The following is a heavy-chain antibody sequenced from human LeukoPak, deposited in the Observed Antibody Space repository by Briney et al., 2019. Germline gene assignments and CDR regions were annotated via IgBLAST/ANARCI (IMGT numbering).Heavy chain of an antibody. CDR3: ARPDCGDCYSGQFDY. V-gene: IGHV4-39*01. J-gene: IGHJ4*02. Sequence: PSETLSLTCTVPGGSISSSSYYWGWIRQPPGKGREWIGSIYYSGSTYYNPSLKSRVTISVDTSKNQFSLKLSSVTAADTAVYYCARPDCGDCYSGQFDYWGQGTLVTVSS. CDR2: IYYSGST. D-gene: IGHD2-21*02. CDR1: GGSISSSSYY.